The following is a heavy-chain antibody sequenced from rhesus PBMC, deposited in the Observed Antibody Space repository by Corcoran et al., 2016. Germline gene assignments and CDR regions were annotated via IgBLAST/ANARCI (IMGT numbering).Heavy chain of an antibody. CDR3: ARDNYYGSAYGDY. J-gene: IGHJ4*01. CDR2: NSDSGGGT. V-gene: IGHV4-147*01. CDR1: GGSISSNW. Sequence: QLQLQESGPGLVKPSETLSLTCAVSGGSISSNWWSWIRQPPGKGLEWIGRNSDSGGGTSSTPPLTSHVTISTATSKNQLSLKLISVTAADTAVYYCARDNYYGSAYGDYWGQGVLVTVSS. D-gene: IGHD3-28*01.